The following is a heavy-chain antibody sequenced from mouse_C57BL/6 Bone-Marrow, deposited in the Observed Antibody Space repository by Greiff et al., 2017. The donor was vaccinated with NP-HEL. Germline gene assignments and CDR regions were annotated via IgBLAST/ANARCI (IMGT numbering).Heavy chain of an antibody. V-gene: IGHV1-19*01. CDR3: ARGQSFDY. Sequence: EVKLQESGPVLVKPGASVKMSCKASGYTFTDYYMNWVKQSHGKSLEWIGVINPYNGGTSYNQKFKGKATLTVDKSSSTAYMELNSLTSEDSAVYYCARGQSFDYWGQGTTLTVSS. CDR1: GYTFTDYY. J-gene: IGHJ2*01. D-gene: IGHD3-3*01. CDR2: INPYNGGT.